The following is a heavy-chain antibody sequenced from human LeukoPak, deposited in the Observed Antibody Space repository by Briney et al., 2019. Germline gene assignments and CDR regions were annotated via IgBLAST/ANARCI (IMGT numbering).Heavy chain of an antibody. CDR2: INHSGST. Sequence: PGGSLRLSCAASGFTFSSYWMSWIRQPPGKGLEWIGEINHSGSTNYNPSLKSRVTISVDTSKNQFSLKLSSVTAADTAVYYCARHVNVGRITMVRGVKPWFDPWGQGTLVTVSS. CDR3: ARHVNVGRITMVRGVKPWFDP. D-gene: IGHD3-10*01. V-gene: IGHV4-34*01. J-gene: IGHJ5*02. CDR1: GFTFSSYW.